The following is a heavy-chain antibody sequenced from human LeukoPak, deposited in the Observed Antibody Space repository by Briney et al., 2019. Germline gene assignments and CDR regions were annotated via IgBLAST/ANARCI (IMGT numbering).Heavy chain of an antibody. CDR1: GGTFSGYA. CDR2: IIPIFGTA. CDR3: ARVEGTYDSSSYYHYAFDI. V-gene: IGHV1-69*01. J-gene: IGHJ3*02. D-gene: IGHD3-22*01. Sequence: SVKVSCKASGGTFSGYAISWVRQAPGQGLEWMGEIIPIFGTAHYAQKFQGRVTITADESTITAYMELSGLRSEDTAVYYCARVEGTYDSSSYYHYAFDIWGQGTMVTVSS.